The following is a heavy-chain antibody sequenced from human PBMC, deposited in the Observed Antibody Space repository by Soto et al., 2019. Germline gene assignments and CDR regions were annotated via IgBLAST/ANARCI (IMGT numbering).Heavy chain of an antibody. CDR1: GFTFSDFF. CDR3: ARGAWFDP. CDR2: INPTGSNI. V-gene: IGHV3-11*01. Sequence: GGSLRLSCAASGFTFSDFFMSWIRQAPGKGLEWVAYINPTGSNIYHADSVKGRFTISRDNAKNSLYLQMNSLRAEDTAVYYCARGAWFDPWGQGTLVTVSS. J-gene: IGHJ5*02.